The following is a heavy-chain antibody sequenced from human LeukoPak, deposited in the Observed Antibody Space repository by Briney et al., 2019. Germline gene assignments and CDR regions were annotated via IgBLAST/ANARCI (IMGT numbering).Heavy chain of an antibody. CDR1: GGSISSSSYY. V-gene: IGHV4-39*01. J-gene: IGHJ4*02. CDR2: IYYSVST. CDR3: ARNGDYSYGYD. Sequence: SETLSLTCTVSGGSISSSSYYWGWIRQPPGKGVEWIGSIYYSVSTYYNPSLKSRVTISVDTSKNQFSLKLSSVTAADTAVYYCARNGDYSYGYDWGQGTLVTVSS. D-gene: IGHD5-18*01.